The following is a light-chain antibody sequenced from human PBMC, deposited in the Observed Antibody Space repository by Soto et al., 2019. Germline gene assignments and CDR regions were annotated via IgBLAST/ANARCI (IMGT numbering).Light chain of an antibody. CDR2: DAS. Sequence: EIVLTQSPATLSAFPGDRVTLSCRASQALNTRLAWYQHKPGQAPRLLIYDASNRAAAVPARFSGSGSGTDFTLTISSVEPDDFAVYYCQQRSNWPPITFGQGTRLEIK. CDR3: QQRSNWPPIT. J-gene: IGKJ5*01. V-gene: IGKV3-11*01. CDR1: QALNTR.